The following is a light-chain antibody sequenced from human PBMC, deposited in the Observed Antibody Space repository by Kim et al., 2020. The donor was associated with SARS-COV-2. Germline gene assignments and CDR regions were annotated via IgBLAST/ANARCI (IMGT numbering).Light chain of an antibody. CDR2: GAS. J-gene: IGKJ2*01. CDR1: QSVSSGY. CDR3: QQYGGSPYT. V-gene: IGKV3-20*01. Sequence: LSPGQRASLSCRASQSVSSGYLAWYQQKPGQAPRLLIYGASSRASGIPDRFSGSGSGTDFTLTISRLEPEDFAVYYCQQYGGSPYTFGQGTKLEI.